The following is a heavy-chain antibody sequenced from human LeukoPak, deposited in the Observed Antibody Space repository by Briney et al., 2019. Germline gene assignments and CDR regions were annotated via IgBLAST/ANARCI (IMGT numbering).Heavy chain of an antibody. CDR1: GFTFSSYA. Sequence: GGSLRLSCAAPGFTFSSYAMSWVRQAPGKGLEWVSLISGSTGSTYYAESVKGRFTISRDNSKNAMYLQMGSLRVEDTAVYYCAKDRYASSWYGAFDIWGQGTMLTVSS. J-gene: IGHJ3*02. CDR3: AKDRYASSWYGAFDI. CDR2: ISGSTGST. D-gene: IGHD6-13*01. V-gene: IGHV3-23*01.